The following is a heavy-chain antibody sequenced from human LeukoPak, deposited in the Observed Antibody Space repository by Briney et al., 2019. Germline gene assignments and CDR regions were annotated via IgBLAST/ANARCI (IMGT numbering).Heavy chain of an antibody. D-gene: IGHD3-22*01. CDR3: ARQSDYYDSSGYLDY. V-gene: IGHV4-38-2*01. Sequence: SETLSLTCAVSGYSISSGYYWGWIQQPPGKGLEWIGSIYHSGSTYYNPSLKSRVTISVDTSKNQFSLKLSSVTAADTAVYYCARQSDYYDSSGYLDYWGQGTLVTVSS. CDR1: GYSISSGYY. CDR2: IYHSGST. J-gene: IGHJ4*02.